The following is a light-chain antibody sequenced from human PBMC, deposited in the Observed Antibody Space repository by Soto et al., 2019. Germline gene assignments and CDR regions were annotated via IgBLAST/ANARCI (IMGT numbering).Light chain of an antibody. CDR2: GAS. Sequence: ETVMTQSPATLSVSPGERATLSCRASQSVGTSLAWYQQKPGQAPRVLMYGASSRATGVPGRFSGSGSATEFTLTLSSLQTEDFAVYYCQQYYSWPLTVGGGTKVEI. CDR1: QSVGTS. V-gene: IGKV3-15*01. CDR3: QQYYSWPLT. J-gene: IGKJ4*01.